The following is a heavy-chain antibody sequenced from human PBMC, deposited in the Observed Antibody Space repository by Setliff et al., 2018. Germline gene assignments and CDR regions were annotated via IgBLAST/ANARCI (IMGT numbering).Heavy chain of an antibody. CDR2: INAYNGDT. J-gene: IGHJ4*02. V-gene: IGHV1-18*01. CDR1: GYTFTNYG. CDR3: ARDADNYDTSENPIFDY. Sequence: ASVKVSCKASGYTFTNYGISWVRQAPGQGLEWMAYINAYNGDTYYAENLQVRVTVSSDTSTTTTYMELRNLRSDDTAVYYCARDADNYDTSENPIFDYWGQGTLVTVSS. D-gene: IGHD3-22*01.